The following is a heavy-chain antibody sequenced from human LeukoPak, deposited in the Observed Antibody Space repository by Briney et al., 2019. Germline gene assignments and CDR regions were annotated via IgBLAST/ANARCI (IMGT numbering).Heavy chain of an antibody. J-gene: IGHJ5*02. CDR2: ISPNSGGT. V-gene: IGHV1-2*02. CDR3: ARDASIAAAGGWFDP. D-gene: IGHD6-13*01. CDR1: GYSFTGYY. Sequence: ASVKVSCKASGYSFTGYYMHWVRQAPGQGLEWMGWISPNSGGTNYAQKFQGRVTMTRDSSISTAYMELNRLRSDDTAVYYCARDASIAAAGGWFDPWGQGTLVTVSS.